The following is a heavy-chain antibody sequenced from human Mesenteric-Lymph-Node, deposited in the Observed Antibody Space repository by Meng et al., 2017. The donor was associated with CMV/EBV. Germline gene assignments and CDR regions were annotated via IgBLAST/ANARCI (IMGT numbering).Heavy chain of an antibody. CDR2: IRDGGSNK. D-gene: IGHD2-15*01. CDR1: GYTFAAYY. Sequence: SCKASGYTFAAYYMHWVRQAPGKGLEWVAFIRDGGSNKYLADSVKGRFTISRDNSKNTVYLQMNSLRVEDTAVYYCVKDKEYCSSGSCQKYYFDSWGQGTLVTVSS. CDR3: VKDKEYCSSGSCQKYYFDS. J-gene: IGHJ4*02. V-gene: IGHV3-30*02.